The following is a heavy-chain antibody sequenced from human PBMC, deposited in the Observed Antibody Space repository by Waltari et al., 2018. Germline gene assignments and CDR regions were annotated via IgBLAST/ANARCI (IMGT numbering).Heavy chain of an antibody. CDR1: GFTFGDYW. CDR2: LKIESGEI. J-gene: IGHJ4*02. Sequence: EVQLVESGGGLVQPGGSLRLSCAAPGFTFGDYWMHWVRQAPGKGWEGISRLKIESGEISYTDSGTGRFTISRDNAKNTLFLQLNSLGADDTAVYYCARKGGRGYPYGPFYYDHWGQGTLVTVSP. D-gene: IGHD5-18*01. V-gene: IGHV3-74*01. CDR3: ARKGGRGYPYGPFYYDH.